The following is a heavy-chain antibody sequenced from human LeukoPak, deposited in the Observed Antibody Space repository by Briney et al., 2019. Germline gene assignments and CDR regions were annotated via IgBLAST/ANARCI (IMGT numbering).Heavy chain of an antibody. CDR2: ISTTSSYI. J-gene: IGHJ5*02. CDR3: ATTRGNWFDP. CDR1: GFTFSGYN. Sequence: PGGSLRLSCAASGFTFSGYNMNWVRQAPGKGLEWVASISTTSSYIHYADSVKGRFTISRDNAKNSLYLQMNSLRAEDTAVYYCATTRGNWFDPWGQGTLVTVSS. V-gene: IGHV3-21*01. D-gene: IGHD3-10*01.